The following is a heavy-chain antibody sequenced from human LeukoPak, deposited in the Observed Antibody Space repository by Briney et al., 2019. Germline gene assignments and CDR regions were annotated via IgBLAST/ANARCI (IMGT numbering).Heavy chain of an antibody. J-gene: IGHJ5*02. Sequence: SETLSLTCTVSGGSISSYYWSWIRQPPGKGLEWIGYIFYSGSTNYNPSLKSRVTISGDTSKNQFSLKLSSVTAADTAVYYCARDRGQSGWFDPWGQGTLVTASS. D-gene: IGHD3-10*01. CDR1: GGSISSYY. CDR3: ARDRGQSGWFDP. V-gene: IGHV4-59*01. CDR2: IFYSGST.